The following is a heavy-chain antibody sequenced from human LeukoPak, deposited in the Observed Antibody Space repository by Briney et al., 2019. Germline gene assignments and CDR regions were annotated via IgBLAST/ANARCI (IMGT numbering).Heavy chain of an antibody. D-gene: IGHD2-8*01. CDR1: GGSISSYY. V-gene: IGHV4-59*01. J-gene: IGHJ4*02. CDR3: ARDRDGCTNGVCFNY. CDR2: IYYSGSP. Sequence: SETLSLTCTVSGGSISSYYWSWIRQPPGKGLEWIGYIYYSGSPNYNPSLKSRVTISVDTSKNQFSLKLSSVTAADTAVYYCARDRDGCTNGVCFNYWGQGTLVTVSS.